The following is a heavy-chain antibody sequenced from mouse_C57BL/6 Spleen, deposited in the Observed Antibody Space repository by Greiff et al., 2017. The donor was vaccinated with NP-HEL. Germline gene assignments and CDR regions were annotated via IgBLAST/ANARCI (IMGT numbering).Heavy chain of an antibody. D-gene: IGHD1-1*01. CDR1: GYSITSGYY. Sequence: DVKLVESGPGLVKPSQSLSLTCSVTGYSITSGYYWNWIRQFPGNKLEWMGYISYDGSNNYNPSLKNRISITRDTSKNQFFLKLNSVTTEDTATYYCARRDYYGSDYWGQGTTLTVSS. CDR2: ISYDGSN. V-gene: IGHV3-6*01. J-gene: IGHJ2*01. CDR3: ARRDYYGSDY.